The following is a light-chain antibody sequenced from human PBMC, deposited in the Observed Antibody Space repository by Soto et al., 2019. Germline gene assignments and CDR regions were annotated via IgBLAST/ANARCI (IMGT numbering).Light chain of an antibody. CDR1: ESISSW. CDR3: QQYNSYSGT. Sequence: IQMTQSPSTLSSSVGDRVTITCRASESISSWLAWYKQKPGKAPKLLIYDASSLESGVPSRFRGSGSGTEFTLTISSLKPDDFETYYCQQYNSYSGTFGQGTKVDIK. J-gene: IGKJ1*01. V-gene: IGKV1-5*01. CDR2: DAS.